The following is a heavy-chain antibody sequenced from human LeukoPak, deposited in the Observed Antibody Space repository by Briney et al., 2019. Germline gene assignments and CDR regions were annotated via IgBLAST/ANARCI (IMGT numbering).Heavy chain of an antibody. CDR3: ARVVGVLWLDYMDV. D-gene: IGHD3-10*01. J-gene: IGHJ6*03. CDR2: IKQDGSEK. CDR1: GYTFSSYW. Sequence: GGSLRLSCAASGYTFSSYWMSWVRQAPGKGLEWVANIKQDGSEKYYVDSVKGRFTISRDNAKNSLYLQMNSLRAEDTAVYYCARVVGVLWLDYMDVWGKGTTVTISS. V-gene: IGHV3-7*03.